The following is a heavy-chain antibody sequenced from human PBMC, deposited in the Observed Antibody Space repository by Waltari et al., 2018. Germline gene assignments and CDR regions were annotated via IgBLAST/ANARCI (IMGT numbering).Heavy chain of an antibody. D-gene: IGHD3-10*01. CDR3: ARGGITMVQDYGMDV. J-gene: IGHJ6*02. CDR2: IIPIFGTA. CDR1: GGTFSSYA. V-gene: IGHV1-69*05. Sequence: QVQLVQSGAEVKKPGSSVKVSCKASGGTFSSYAISWVRPAPGQGLAWMGGIIPIFGTANYAQKFQGRVTITTDESTSTAYMELSSLRSEDTAVYYCARGGITMVQDYGMDVWGQGTTVTVSS.